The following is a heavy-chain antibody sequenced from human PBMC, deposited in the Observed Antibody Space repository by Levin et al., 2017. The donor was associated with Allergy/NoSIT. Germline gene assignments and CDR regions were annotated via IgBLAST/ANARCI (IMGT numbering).Heavy chain of an antibody. CDR2: ITGRGDTT. CDR1: GFSFSDSA. D-gene: IGHD2/OR15-2a*01. CDR3: AKSSGRYHHDTTTYLDS. J-gene: IGHJ4*02. Sequence: GESLKISCAASGFSFSDSAMSWVRQAPGKGLEWVSSITGRGDTTYYTDSVKGRFTISRDNSKNTLFLHMTSLRAEDTAVYYCAKSSGRYHHDTTTYLDSWGQGTQVTVSS. V-gene: IGHV3-23*01.